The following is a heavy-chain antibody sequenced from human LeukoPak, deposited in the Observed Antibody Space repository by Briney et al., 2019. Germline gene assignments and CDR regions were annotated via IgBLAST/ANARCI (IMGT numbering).Heavy chain of an antibody. V-gene: IGHV4-34*01. Sequence: SETLSLTCAVYGGSSSGYYWSWIRQPPGKGLEWIGEINHSGSTNYNPSLKSRVTISGDTSKNQFSLRLSSVTAADTAVYYCARVRGSSGSYEYYHYMDVWGKGTTVTISS. CDR3: ARVRGSSGSYEYYHYMDV. CDR1: GGSSSGYY. J-gene: IGHJ6*03. CDR2: INHSGST. D-gene: IGHD1-26*01.